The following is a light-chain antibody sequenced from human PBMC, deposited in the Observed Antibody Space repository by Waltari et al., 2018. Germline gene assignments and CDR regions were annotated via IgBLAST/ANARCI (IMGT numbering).Light chain of an antibody. CDR2: WAS. CDR3: QQYYSTPYT. Sequence: DIVMTQSPDSLAVSLGERATINCRSGQSVLSSSNNKNYLAWYQQELGQPPKPLLYWASTRESGVPDRFNGSGSGTDFTLTISSLQAEDVAVYYCQQYYSTPYTFGQGTKLEIK. J-gene: IGKJ2*01. V-gene: IGKV4-1*01. CDR1: QSVLSSSNNKNY.